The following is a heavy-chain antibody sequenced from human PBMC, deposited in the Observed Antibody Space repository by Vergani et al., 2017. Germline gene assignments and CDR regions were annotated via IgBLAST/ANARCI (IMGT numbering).Heavy chain of an antibody. D-gene: IGHD3-16*01. CDR2: VFHSGSA. J-gene: IGHJ3*02. Sequence: QVQLQESGPGLVKPSETLSLTCSVSGSSISRGYYWGWIRQPPGKGLEWIATVFHSGSAYYNPSLRRRVTISVETSKNQFSLRLTTLTAADTAVYYCARQFWVSQGVGAFETWGRGTEVSVSS. V-gene: IGHV4-38-2*02. CDR3: ARQFWVSQGVGAFET. CDR1: GSSISRGYY.